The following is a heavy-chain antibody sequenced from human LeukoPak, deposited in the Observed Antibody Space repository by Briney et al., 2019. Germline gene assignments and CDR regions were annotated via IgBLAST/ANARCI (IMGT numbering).Heavy chain of an antibody. J-gene: IGHJ6*02. CDR2: IDWDDDK. CDR3: ARILRTVTGSGYGMDV. D-gene: IGHD4-17*01. Sequence: SGPALVKPTQTLTLACTFPGFSLSTSGMCVSWIRQPPGKALEWLARIDWDDDKYYSTSLKTRLTISKDTSKNQVVLTMTNMDPVDTATYYCARILRTVTGSGYGMDVWGQGTTVTVSS. V-gene: IGHV2-70*11. CDR1: GFSLSTSGMC.